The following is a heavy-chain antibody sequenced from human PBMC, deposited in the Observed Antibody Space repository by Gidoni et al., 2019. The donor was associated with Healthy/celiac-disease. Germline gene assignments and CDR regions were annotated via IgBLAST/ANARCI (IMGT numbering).Heavy chain of an antibody. Sequence: EVQLVESGGGLVQPGRSLRLYCAASGVPVDDYAMHWVRQAPGKGLEWVSGISWNSGSIGYADSVKGRFTISRDNANNSLYLQMNSLRAEDTALYYCAKAPGYYYDSRGHPFDYWGQGTLVTVSS. CDR3: AKAPGYYYDSRGHPFDY. D-gene: IGHD3-22*01. CDR2: ISWNSGSI. J-gene: IGHJ4*02. CDR1: GVPVDDYA. V-gene: IGHV3-9*01.